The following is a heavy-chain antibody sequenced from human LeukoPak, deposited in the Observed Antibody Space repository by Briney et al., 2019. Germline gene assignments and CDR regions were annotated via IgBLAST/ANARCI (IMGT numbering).Heavy chain of an antibody. CDR1: GGSISSYY. CDR3: AREKAHYDILTGYYYAFDI. V-gene: IGHV4-59*01. Sequence: PSETLSLTCTVSGGSISSYYWSWIRQPPGKGLEWIGYIYYSGSTNYNPSLKSRVTISVDTSKNQFSLKLSSVTAADTAVYYYAREKAHYDILTGYYYAFDIWGQGTMVTVSS. J-gene: IGHJ3*02. CDR2: IYYSGST. D-gene: IGHD3-9*01.